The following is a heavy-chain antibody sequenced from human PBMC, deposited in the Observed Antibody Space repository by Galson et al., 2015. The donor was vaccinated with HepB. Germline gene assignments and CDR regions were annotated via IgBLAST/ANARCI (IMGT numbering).Heavy chain of an antibody. CDR3: VRRGAYYYYAMDV. CDR2: ISPGDSET. J-gene: IGHJ6*02. V-gene: IGHV5-51*03. D-gene: IGHD3-10*01. CDR1: GYTFTNYW. Sequence: QSGAEVKKPGESLKTSCKGSGYTFTNYWIAWVRQMPGQGLEWMGIISPGDSETRYSPSSQGHVTISADRSINTAYLQWSSLKASDTAIYYCVRRGAYYYYAMDVWGQGTTVTVSS.